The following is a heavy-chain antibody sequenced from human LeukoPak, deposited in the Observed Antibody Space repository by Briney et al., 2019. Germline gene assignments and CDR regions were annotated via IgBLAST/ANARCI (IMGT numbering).Heavy chain of an antibody. CDR3: ARGEDVSGYRTDC. J-gene: IGHJ4*02. D-gene: IGHD3-3*01. CDR1: GGSISSSGYY. CDR2: IYYSGST. V-gene: IGHV4-39*07. Sequence: SETLSLTCTVSGGSISSSGYYWGWIRQSPGKGLEWIGSIYYSGSTYYNPSLKSRVTISVDTSKNQFSLKLSSVTAADTAVYYCARGEDVSGYRTDCWGQGTLVTVSS.